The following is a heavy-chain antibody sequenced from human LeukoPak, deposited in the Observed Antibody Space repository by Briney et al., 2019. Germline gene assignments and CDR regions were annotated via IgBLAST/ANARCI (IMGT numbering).Heavy chain of an antibody. CDR1: GFTFSDYY. D-gene: IGHD2-2*01. Sequence: GGSLRLSCAASGFTFSDYYMNWVRQAPGKGLEWVSSISSSSTIYYADSVKGRFAISRDNAKNSLYLQMNSQRAEDTAVYYCARAADIVVVPAAMQWYFQHWGQGTLVTVSS. CDR3: ARAADIVVVPAAMQWYFQH. CDR2: ISSSSTI. J-gene: IGHJ1*01. V-gene: IGHV3-69-1*01.